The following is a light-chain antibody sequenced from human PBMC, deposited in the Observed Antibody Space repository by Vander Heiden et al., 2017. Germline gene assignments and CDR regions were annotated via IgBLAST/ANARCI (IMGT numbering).Light chain of an antibody. CDR2: KAS. CDR3: QQHNTFPWT. J-gene: IGKJ1*01. Sequence: QMTQSPSTLSADAGDRVTITCRASQNIHSWLAWYQQKPGKAPKLLIYKASNLESGVPSRFAGSGSETEFTLTISSLQPDDFATYYCQQHNTFPWTFGQGTRVEVK. V-gene: IGKV1-5*03. CDR1: QNIHSW.